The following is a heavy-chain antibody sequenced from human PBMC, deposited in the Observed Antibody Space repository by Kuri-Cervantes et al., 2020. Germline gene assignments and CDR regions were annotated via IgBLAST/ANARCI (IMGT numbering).Heavy chain of an antibody. D-gene: IGHD2-2*02. J-gene: IGHJ6*02. CDR3: ARDEGGXYLAIGMDV. Sequence: GESLKISCAASGFTFSSYAMSWVRQAPGRGLEWXXVIWXDGSNKYYADSVKGRFTISRDNSXXTLYLQMNSLRAEDTAVXYCARDEGGXYLAIGMDVWGQGTTVTVSS. CDR2: IWXDGSNK. CDR1: GFTFSSYA. V-gene: IGHV3-33*01.